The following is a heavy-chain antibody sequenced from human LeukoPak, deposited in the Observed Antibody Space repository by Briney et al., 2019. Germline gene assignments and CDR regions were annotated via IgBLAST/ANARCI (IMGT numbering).Heavy chain of an antibody. CDR2: INHSGST. J-gene: IGHJ4*02. V-gene: IGHV4-34*01. CDR3: ARGPGTWYYY. D-gene: IGHD6-13*01. CDR1: GGSFNGYY. Sequence: PSETLSLTCAVYGGSFNGYYWSWIRQPPGKGLEWIGEINHSGSTNYNPSLKSRVTISIDTSKNQFSLKLSSVTAADTALYYCARGPGTWYYYWGQGTLVTVSS.